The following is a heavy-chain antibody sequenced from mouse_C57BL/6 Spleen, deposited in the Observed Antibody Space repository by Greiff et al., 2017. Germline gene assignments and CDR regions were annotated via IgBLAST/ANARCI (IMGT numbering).Heavy chain of an antibody. J-gene: IGHJ4*01. CDR3: ARSPLYGKRYMDY. V-gene: IGHV1-63*01. CDR1: GYTFTNYW. Sequence: QVQLQQSGAELVRPGTSVKMSCKASGYTFTNYWIGWAKQRPGHGLEWIGDIYPGGGYTNYNEKFKGKATLTADKSSSTAYMQFSSLTSEDSAIYYCARSPLYGKRYMDYWGQGTSVTVSS. CDR2: IYPGGGYT. D-gene: IGHD2-1*01.